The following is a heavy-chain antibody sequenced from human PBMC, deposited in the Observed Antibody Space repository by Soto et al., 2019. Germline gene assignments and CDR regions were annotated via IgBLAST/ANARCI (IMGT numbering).Heavy chain of an antibody. V-gene: IGHV3-64*01. Sequence: GGSLRLSCAASGFTFSTYAMHWVRQAPGKGLEYVSAISTNGVSTYYANSVKGRFTISRDNSKNTLYLQMGSLRAEDTAVYYCARVPRYCSGGSCFDYWGQGTLITVSS. CDR1: GFTFSTYA. J-gene: IGHJ4*02. D-gene: IGHD2-15*01. CDR3: ARVPRYCSGGSCFDY. CDR2: ISTNGVST.